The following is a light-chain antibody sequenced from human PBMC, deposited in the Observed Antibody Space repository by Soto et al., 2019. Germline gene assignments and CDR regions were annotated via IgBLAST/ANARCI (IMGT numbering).Light chain of an antibody. CDR1: QSINTY. V-gene: IGKV1-39*01. CDR3: QQSSTTPWT. CDR2: AAS. Sequence: DIQMTQSPSSLPASVGDRVTITCRASQSINTYLNWYQQKPGKAPKLLISAASSLYSGVPSRFSASVSGTDFTLTISSLLPEDFATYYCQQSSTTPWTFGQGTKVEVK. J-gene: IGKJ1*01.